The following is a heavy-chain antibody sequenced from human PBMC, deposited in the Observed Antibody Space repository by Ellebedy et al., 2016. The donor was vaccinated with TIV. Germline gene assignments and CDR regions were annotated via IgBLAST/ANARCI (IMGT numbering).Heavy chain of an antibody. J-gene: IGHJ4*02. V-gene: IGHV1-69*04. CDR2: IIPILGIA. CDR1: GYTFTDYY. Sequence: AASVKVSCKASGYTFTDYYIHWVRQAPGQGLEWMGRIIPILGIANYAQKFQGRVTITADKSTSTAYMELSSLRSEDTAVYYCARASYDSSGTVNDYWGQGTLVTVSS. D-gene: IGHD3-22*01. CDR3: ARASYDSSGTVNDY.